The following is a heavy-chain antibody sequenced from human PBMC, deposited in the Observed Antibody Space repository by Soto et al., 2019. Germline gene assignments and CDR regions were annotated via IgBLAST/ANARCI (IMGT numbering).Heavy chain of an antibody. CDR2: ISNSGSTI. CDR3: ARDTARPYGSATYYHFDY. CDR1: GFTFSDYY. V-gene: IGHV3-11*01. Sequence: GGSLRLSCTASGFTFSDYYISWIRQAPGKGLERVSSISNSGSTIYYADSVKGRFTISRDNAKNSLYLQLNSLRADDTAVYYCARDTARPYGSATYYHFDYWGQGTLVTVSS. J-gene: IGHJ4*02. D-gene: IGHD3-10*01.